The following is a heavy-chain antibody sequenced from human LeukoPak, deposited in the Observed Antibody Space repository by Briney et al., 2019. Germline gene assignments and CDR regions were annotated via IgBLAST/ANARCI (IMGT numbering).Heavy chain of an antibody. V-gene: IGHV3-30*04. D-gene: IGHD2-15*01. J-gene: IGHJ4*02. CDR3: ARDQNSGYLDY. CDR1: GGTFSSYA. Sequence: SCKASGGTFSSYAMHWVRQAPGKGLEWVAVISYDGSNKYYADSVKGRFTISRDNSKNTLYLQVNSLRAEDTAVYYCARDQNSGYLDYWGQGTLVTVSS. CDR2: ISYDGSNK.